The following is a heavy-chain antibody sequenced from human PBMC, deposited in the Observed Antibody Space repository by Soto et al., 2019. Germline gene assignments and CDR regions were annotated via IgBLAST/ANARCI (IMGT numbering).Heavy chain of an antibody. J-gene: IGHJ6*02. D-gene: IGHD2-21*02. V-gene: IGHV4-59*01. CDR2: IYYSGST. CDR1: GGSISSYY. CDR3: ARMVVTAIPPYYYFGMDV. Sequence: SETLSLTCTVSGGSISSYYWSWIRQPPGKGLEWIGYIYYSGSTNYNPSLKSRVTISVDTSKNQFSLKLSSVTAADTAVYYCARMVVTAIPPYYYFGMDVWGQGTTVTVSS.